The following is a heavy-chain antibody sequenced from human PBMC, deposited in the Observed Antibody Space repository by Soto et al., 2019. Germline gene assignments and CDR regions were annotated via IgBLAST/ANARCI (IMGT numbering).Heavy chain of an antibody. CDR2: IYYSGST. CDR3: ARASTVTTNYYYGMDV. J-gene: IGHJ6*02. CDR1: GGSISNYY. Sequence: PSETLSLTCIVSGGSISNYYWSWIRQPPGKGLEWIGYIYYSGSTNYNPSLTSRVTISVDTSKNQFSLKLSSVTAADTAVYYCARASTVTTNYYYGMDVWGQGTTVTVSS. D-gene: IGHD4-17*01. V-gene: IGHV4-59*08.